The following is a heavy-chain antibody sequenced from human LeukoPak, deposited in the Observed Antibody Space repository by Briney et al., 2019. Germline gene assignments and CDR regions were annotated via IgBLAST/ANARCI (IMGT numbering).Heavy chain of an antibody. CDR2: IRSKANSYAT. V-gene: IGHV3-73*01. CDR1: GFTFSGSA. Sequence: GGSLRLSCAASGFTFSGSAMHWVRQASGKGLEWVGRIRSKANSYATASAASVKGRFTISRDDSKNTAYLQMNSLKTEDTAVYYCTRRGDSSAHWGQGTLVTVSS. D-gene: IGHD3-22*01. J-gene: IGHJ4*02. CDR3: TRRGDSSAH.